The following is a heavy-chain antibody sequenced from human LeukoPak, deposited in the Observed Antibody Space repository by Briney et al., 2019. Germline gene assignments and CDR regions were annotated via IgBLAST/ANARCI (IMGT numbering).Heavy chain of an antibody. CDR1: GFTFSSYN. Sequence: KAGGSLRLSCAASGFTFSSYNMKWVRQAPGKGLEWVSSISSSSTYIDYADSMKGRFTISRDNAKNSLYLQMNSLRAEDTAVYYCARLTVLGFDPWGQGTLVTVSS. V-gene: IGHV3-21*01. J-gene: IGHJ5*02. CDR3: ARLTVLGFDP. D-gene: IGHD1-14*01. CDR2: ISSSSTYI.